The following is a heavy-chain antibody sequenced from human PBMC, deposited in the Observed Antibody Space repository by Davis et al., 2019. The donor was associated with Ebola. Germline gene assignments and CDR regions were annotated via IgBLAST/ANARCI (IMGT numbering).Heavy chain of an antibody. CDR1: GFVFSSYV. CDR2: INSDGSST. D-gene: IGHD2-8*01. CDR3: AKDSVADSYGVFDI. V-gene: IGHV3-23*01. J-gene: IGHJ3*02. Sequence: GESLKISCAASGFVFSSYVMSWVRRAPGKGLVWVSRINSDGSSTSYADSVKGRFTISRDNSKNTLYLQMNSLRAEDTAIYHCAKDSVADSYGVFDIWGQGTMVTVSS.